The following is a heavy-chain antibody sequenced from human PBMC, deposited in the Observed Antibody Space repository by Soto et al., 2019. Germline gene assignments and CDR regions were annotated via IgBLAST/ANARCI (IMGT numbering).Heavy chain of an antibody. Sequence: EVQLLESGGGLVQPGGSLRLSCAASGFTFSSYAMSWVRQAPGKGLEWVSAISGSGGSTYYADSVKGRFTISRDNSKNALYQQMNSLRAEDTAVYYGAKADSSGWSVFRGAFDIWGQGTMVTGSS. CDR3: AKADSSGWSVFRGAFDI. D-gene: IGHD6-19*01. V-gene: IGHV3-23*01. J-gene: IGHJ3*02. CDR2: ISGSGGST. CDR1: GFTFSSYA.